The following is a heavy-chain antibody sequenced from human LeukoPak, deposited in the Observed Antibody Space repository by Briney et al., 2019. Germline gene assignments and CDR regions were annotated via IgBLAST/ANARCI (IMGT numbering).Heavy chain of an antibody. V-gene: IGHV7-4-1*02. Sequence: ASVKVSCKASGYTFTSYAMTWVRQAHGQRLEGMGWMNTNTGNPTYAQGFTGRFVFSLDTSVSTAYLQISSLKAEDTAVYYCARDLLDYYYMDVWGKGTTVTVSS. CDR2: MNTNTGNP. J-gene: IGHJ6*03. CDR3: ARDLLDYYYMDV. CDR1: GYTFTSYA.